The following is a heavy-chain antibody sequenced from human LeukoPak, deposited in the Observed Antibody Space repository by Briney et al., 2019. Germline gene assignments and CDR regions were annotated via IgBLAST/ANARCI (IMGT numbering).Heavy chain of an antibody. V-gene: IGHV1-69*04. J-gene: IGHJ5*02. CDR2: IIPILGIA. CDR3: ARDDLTENWFDP. D-gene: IGHD1-14*01. Sequence: SVKVSCKASGGTFSSYAISWVRQAPGQGLEWMGRIIPILGIANYAQKFQGRVTVTADKSTSTAYMELSSLRSEDTAVYYCARDDLTENWFDPWGQGTLVTVSS. CDR1: GGTFSSYA.